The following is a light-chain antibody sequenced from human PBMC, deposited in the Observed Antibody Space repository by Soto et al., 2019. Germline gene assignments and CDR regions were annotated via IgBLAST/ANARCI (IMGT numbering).Light chain of an antibody. J-gene: IGKJ1*01. CDR2: KAS. CDR1: QSISSW. CDR3: QQYNTYWT. V-gene: IGKV1-5*03. Sequence: DIQMTQSPSTLSASIGDRVTITCRASQSISSWLAWYQQKPGKAPKLLIYKASILESGVPSRFSGSGSGTEFSLTIISLQPEDFATYYCQQYNTYWTFAQGTKGEIK.